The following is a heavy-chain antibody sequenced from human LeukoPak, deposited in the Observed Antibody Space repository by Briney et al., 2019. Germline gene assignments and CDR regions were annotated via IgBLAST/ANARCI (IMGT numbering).Heavy chain of an antibody. CDR2: ISSSGSTI. CDR3: AREEGIIPPDAFDI. CDR1: GFTFSSYS. J-gene: IGHJ3*02. V-gene: IGHV3-48*04. Sequence: SGGSLRLSCAASGFTFSSYSMNWVRQAPGKGLEWVSSISSSGSTIYYADSVKGRFTISRDNAKNSLYLQMNSLRAEDTAVYYCAREEGIIPPDAFDIWGQGTMVTVSS. D-gene: IGHD2-15*01.